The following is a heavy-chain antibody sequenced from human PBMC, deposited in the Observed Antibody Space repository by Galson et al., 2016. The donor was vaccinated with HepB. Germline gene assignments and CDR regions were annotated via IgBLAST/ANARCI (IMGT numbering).Heavy chain of an antibody. D-gene: IGHD3-10*01. Sequence: SVKVSCKASGGTFSSCVISWVRQAPGQGLEWMGGIIPILGTSSYAQKFQGRVTITADKFTRIVYMELTSLRSDDTAVYYCARYPDYYGSGDLEDGFFDSWGQGTRVTVSS. J-gene: IGHJ4*02. CDR3: ARYPDYYGSGDLEDGFFDS. V-gene: IGHV1-69*10. CDR2: IIPILGTS. CDR1: GGTFSSCV.